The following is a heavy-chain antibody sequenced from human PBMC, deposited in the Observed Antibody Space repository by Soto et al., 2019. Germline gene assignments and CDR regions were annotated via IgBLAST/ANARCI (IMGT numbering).Heavy chain of an antibody. D-gene: IGHD6-25*01. CDR2: INHSGST. Sequence: SETLSLTCAVYGGSFSGYYWSWIRQPPGKGLEWIGEINHSGSTNYNPSLKSRVTISVDTSKNQFSLKLSSVTAADTAVYYCARGKRAVYYNSYMDVWGKGTRVTVSS. CDR1: GGSFSGYY. V-gene: IGHV4-34*01. J-gene: IGHJ6*03. CDR3: ARGKRAVYYNSYMDV.